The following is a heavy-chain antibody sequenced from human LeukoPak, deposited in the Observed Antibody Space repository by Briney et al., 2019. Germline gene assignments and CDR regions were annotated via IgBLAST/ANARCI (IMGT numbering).Heavy chain of an antibody. Sequence: GGSLRLSCAASGFTGSSNYMSWGRPAPGKGPEWGGRIKSKTDGGTTDYAAPVKGRFTISRDDSKNTLYLQMNSLKTEDTAVYYCTTGRKQQLVLPAPDYWGQGTLVTVSS. D-gene: IGHD6-13*01. CDR1: GFTGSSNY. CDR2: IKSKTDGGTT. V-gene: IGHV3-15*01. CDR3: TTGRKQQLVLPAPDY. J-gene: IGHJ4*02.